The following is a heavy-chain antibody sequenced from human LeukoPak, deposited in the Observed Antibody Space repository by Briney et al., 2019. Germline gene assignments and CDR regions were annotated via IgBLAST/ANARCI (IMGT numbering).Heavy chain of an antibody. CDR1: GGTFSSYA. CDR3: ARLGTPGFDY. J-gene: IGHJ4*02. CDR2: IIPIFGAA. Sequence: SVKVSCKASGGTFSSYAISWVRQAPGQGLEWMGRIIPIFGAANYAQKFQGRVTITTDESTSTAYMELSSLRSEDTAVYYCARLGTPGFDYWGQGTLVTVSS. V-gene: IGHV1-69*05.